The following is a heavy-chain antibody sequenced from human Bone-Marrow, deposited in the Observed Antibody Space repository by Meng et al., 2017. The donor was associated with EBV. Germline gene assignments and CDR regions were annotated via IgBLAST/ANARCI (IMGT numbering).Heavy chain of an antibody. CDR2: FLPILGAP. CDR3: ARESGRGYTPDY. D-gene: IGHD3-10*01. Sequence: QWQVVQSGPDVKKPGSVVKVSCKASGGAFRRSAISWVRQAPGQGLEWMGGFLPILGAPNYAETFQDRVTITADESTSTAYMELSSLRPDDTAVYYCARESGRGYTPDYWGQGTLVTVSS. CDR1: GGAFRRSA. J-gene: IGHJ4*02. V-gene: IGHV1-69*01.